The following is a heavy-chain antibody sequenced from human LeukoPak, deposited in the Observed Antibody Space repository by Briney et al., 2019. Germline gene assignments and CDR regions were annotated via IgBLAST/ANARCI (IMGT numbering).Heavy chain of an antibody. V-gene: IGHV3-7*01. CDR3: ARDPIGCSSTSCYNY. CDR1: GFTFSSYW. J-gene: IGHJ4*02. CDR2: IKQDGSEK. Sequence: GGSLRLSCAASGFTFSSYWMSWVRQAPGKGLEWVANIKQDGSEKYYVDSVKGRFTISRDNAKNSLYLQMNSLRAEDTAVYYCARDPIGCSSTSCYNYWGQGTLVTVSS. D-gene: IGHD2-2*02.